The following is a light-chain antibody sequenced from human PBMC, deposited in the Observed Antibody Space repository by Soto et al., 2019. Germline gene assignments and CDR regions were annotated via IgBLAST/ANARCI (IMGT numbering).Light chain of an antibody. CDR3: SSYTSSSTLVV. CDR2: DVS. Sequence: QSALTQPASVSGSPGQWIPISCTGTSSDVGGYNYVSCYQQHPGKAPKLMIYDVSNRPSGVSNRFSGSKSGNTASLTISGLQAEDEADYYCSSYTSSSTLVVFGEGTKLTVL. V-gene: IGLV2-14*01. J-gene: IGLJ2*01. CDR1: SSDVGGYNY.